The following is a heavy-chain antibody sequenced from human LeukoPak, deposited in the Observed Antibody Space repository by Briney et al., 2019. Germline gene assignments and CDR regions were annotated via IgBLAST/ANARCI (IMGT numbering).Heavy chain of an antibody. Sequence: GGSLRLYCAASGFTFDDYAMHWVRQAPGKGLEWASLISGDGGSTYYADSVKGRFTISRDNAKNSLYLQMNSLRAEDTAVYYCARDRQTSCSSTTCSFDHFDYWGQGTLVTVSS. J-gene: IGHJ4*02. CDR1: GFTFDDYA. CDR3: ARDRQTSCSSTTCSFDHFDY. V-gene: IGHV3-43*02. D-gene: IGHD2-2*01. CDR2: ISGDGGST.